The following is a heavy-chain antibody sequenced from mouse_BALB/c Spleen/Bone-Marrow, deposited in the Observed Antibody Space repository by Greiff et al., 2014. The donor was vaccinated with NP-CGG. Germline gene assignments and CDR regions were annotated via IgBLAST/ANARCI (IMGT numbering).Heavy chain of an antibody. V-gene: IGHV2-9*02. CDR1: GFSLTSYG. CDR2: IWAGGST. Sequence: VQRVESGPGLVAPLQSLSITCTVSGFSLTSYGVHWVRQPPGKGLEWLGVIWAGGSTNYNSALMSRLSISKDNSKSQVFLKMNSLQTDDTAMYYCARVYLWYFDVWGAGTTVTVSS. D-gene: IGHD2-3*01. J-gene: IGHJ1*01. CDR3: ARVYLWYFDV.